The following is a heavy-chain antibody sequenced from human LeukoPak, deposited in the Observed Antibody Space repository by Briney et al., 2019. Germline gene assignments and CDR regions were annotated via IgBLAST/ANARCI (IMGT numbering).Heavy chain of an antibody. CDR3: ARGRHGSGSYYSFYYYGMDV. J-gene: IGHJ6*02. Sequence: PSETLSLTRAVYGGSFSGYYWSWIRQPPGKGLEWIGEINHSGSTNYNPSLKSRVTISVDTSKNQFSLKLSSVTAADTAVYYFARGRHGSGSYYSFYYYGMDVWGQGTTVTVSS. D-gene: IGHD3-10*01. CDR1: GGSFSGYY. CDR2: INHSGST. V-gene: IGHV4-34*01.